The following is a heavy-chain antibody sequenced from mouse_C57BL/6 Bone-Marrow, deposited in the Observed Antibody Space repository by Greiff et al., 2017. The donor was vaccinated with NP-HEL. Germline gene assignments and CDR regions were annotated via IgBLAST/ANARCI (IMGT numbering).Heavy chain of an antibody. CDR1: GFNIKDDY. CDR2: IDPENGDT. V-gene: IGHV14-4*01. D-gene: IGHD1-1*01. Sequence: EVQLQQSGAELVRPGASVKLSCTASGFNIKDDYMHWVKQRPEQGLEWIGWIDPENGDTEYASKFQGKATITADTSSNTAYLQLSSLTSEDTAVYYGTTPSTVVPYYLDYWGQGTTLTVSS. J-gene: IGHJ2*01. CDR3: TTPSTVVPYYLDY.